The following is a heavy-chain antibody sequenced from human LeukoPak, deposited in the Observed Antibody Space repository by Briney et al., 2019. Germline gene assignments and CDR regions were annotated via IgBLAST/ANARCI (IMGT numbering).Heavy chain of an antibody. D-gene: IGHD3-10*01. V-gene: IGHV4-39*01. CDR1: GGSISSSSYY. CDR2: IYYSGST. Sequence: SETLSLTCTVSGGSISSSSYYWGWIRQPPGKGLEWIGSIYYSGSTYYNPSLKSRVTISVDTSKNQFSLKLSSVTAADTAVYYCARRPTGYYGSGSSPFDYWGQGTLVTVSS. CDR3: ARRPTGYYGSGSSPFDY. J-gene: IGHJ4*02.